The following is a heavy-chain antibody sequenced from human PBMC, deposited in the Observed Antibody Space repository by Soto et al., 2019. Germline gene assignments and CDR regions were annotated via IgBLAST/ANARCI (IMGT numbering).Heavy chain of an antibody. CDR2: IDYSGST. CDR1: GGSVSSGSYY. Sequence: TSETLSLTCTVSGGSVSSGSYYWSWIRQPPGKGLEWIGYIDYSGSTNYNPSLKSRVTISGDTSKNQFSLKLSSVTAADTAVYYCAGGGYDFWSGYYLDYWGQGTLVTVSS. D-gene: IGHD3-3*01. J-gene: IGHJ4*02. CDR3: AGGGYDFWSGYYLDY. V-gene: IGHV4-61*01.